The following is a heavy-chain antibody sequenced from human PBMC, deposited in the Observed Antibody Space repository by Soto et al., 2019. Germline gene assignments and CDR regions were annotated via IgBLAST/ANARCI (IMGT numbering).Heavy chain of an antibody. D-gene: IGHD1-7*01. CDR3: ARELNYLYFFFDY. CDR2: IIPILGIA. Sequence: GASVKVSCKASGGTFSSYTISWVRQAPGQGLEWMGRIIPILGIANYAQKFQGRVTITADKSTSTAYMELSSLRSEDTAVYYCARELNYLYFFFDYWGQGTLVTVSS. CDR1: GGTFSSYT. J-gene: IGHJ4*02. V-gene: IGHV1-69*04.